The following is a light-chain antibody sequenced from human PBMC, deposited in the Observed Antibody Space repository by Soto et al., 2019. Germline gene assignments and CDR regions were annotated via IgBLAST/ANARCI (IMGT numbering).Light chain of an antibody. Sequence: EIVLTQSPGTLSLSPGERATLSCRTSQTISSRHLAWYQQRPGQAPRLLIYGASSRATGIPERFSGSGSGTDFTLTVSRLEPEDFAVYYCQQYHISRTFGQGTKVDIK. V-gene: IGKV3-20*01. CDR1: QTISSRH. J-gene: IGKJ1*01. CDR2: GAS. CDR3: QQYHISRT.